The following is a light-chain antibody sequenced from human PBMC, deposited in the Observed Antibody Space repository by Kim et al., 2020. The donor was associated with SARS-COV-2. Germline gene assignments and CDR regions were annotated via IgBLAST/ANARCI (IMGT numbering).Light chain of an antibody. CDR3: QQTDSFPLT. CDR1: QSISSW. V-gene: IGKV1-12*01. CDR2: TAS. J-gene: IGKJ4*01. Sequence: PSVGDRVTSTWRTNQSISSWLAWYQQKPGKAPKLLIHTASTLQSGVSSRCSGSGSGTDFTLTSSSLQAEDSASYYCQQTDSFPLTFGGGTKVDIK.